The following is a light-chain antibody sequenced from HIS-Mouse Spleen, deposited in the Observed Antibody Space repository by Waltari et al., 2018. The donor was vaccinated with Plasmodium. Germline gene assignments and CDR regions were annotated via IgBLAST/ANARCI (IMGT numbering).Light chain of an antibody. J-gene: IGLJ3*02. CDR1: SSDVGSYHL. V-gene: IGLV2-23*01. CDR2: EGS. Sequence: SALTQPASVSGSPGQSITISCTGTSSDVGSYHLVSCYQQHPGKAPKPMIYEGSKRPSGVSKRFYGSKSGITAALTSSGLQAEDEAEYYCCSYAGSSTWVFGGGTKLTVL. CDR3: CSYAGSSTWV.